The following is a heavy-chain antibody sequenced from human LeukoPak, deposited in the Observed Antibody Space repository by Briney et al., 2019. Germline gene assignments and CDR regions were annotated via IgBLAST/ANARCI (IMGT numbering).Heavy chain of an antibody. Sequence: KPSETLSLTCTVSGGSMINNYWSWIRQPPGKGLEWIGYIYQTGDSNHNPSLKSRVTISMDTSKNQLSLNLNSVTAADTAVYYCARHPFATPSDHWGQGTLVTVSS. CDR3: ARHPFATPSDH. V-gene: IGHV4-59*08. D-gene: IGHD2-15*01. J-gene: IGHJ4*02. CDR2: IYQTGDS. CDR1: GGSMINNY.